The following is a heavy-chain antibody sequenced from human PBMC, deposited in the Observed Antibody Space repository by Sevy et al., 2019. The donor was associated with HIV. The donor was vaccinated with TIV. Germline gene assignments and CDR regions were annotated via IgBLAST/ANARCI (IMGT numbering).Heavy chain of an antibody. Sequence: GGSLRLSCAASGFTFSSYSMNWVRQAPGKGLEWVSSISSSSSYIYYAAAVKGRFTISRDNAKNSLYLQMNSLRAEDTAVYYCARDYYAFWSGYTMWDAFEIWGQGTMVTVSS. CDR1: GFTFSSYS. CDR2: ISSSSSYI. D-gene: IGHD3-3*01. V-gene: IGHV3-21*01. J-gene: IGHJ3*02. CDR3: ARDYYAFWSGYTMWDAFEI.